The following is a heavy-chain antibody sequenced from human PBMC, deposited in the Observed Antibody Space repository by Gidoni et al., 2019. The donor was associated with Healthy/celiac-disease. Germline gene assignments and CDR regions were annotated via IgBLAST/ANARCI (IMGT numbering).Heavy chain of an antibody. CDR3: ARPEDRDAFDI. CDR2: ICPGDSDT. CDR1: GDSFTSYW. J-gene: IGHJ3*02. V-gene: IGHV5-51*01. Sequence: EVQLVQSGAEVKKPGESLKISCKGSGDSFTSYWIGWVRPMPGKGLGWMGIICPGDSDTRYRPSFQGQVTISADKSISTAYLQWSSLKASDTAMYYCARPEDRDAFDIWGQGTMVTVSS.